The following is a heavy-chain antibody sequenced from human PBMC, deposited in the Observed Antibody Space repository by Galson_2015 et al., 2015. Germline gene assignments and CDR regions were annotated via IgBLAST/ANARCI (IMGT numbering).Heavy chain of an antibody. CDR3: AADGGRAIDAFDI. V-gene: IGHV1-58*01. D-gene: IGHD3-16*01. J-gene: IGHJ3*02. CDR1: GFTFTSSA. Sequence: SVKVSCKASGFTFTSSAVQWVRQARGQRLEWIGWIVVGSGNTNYAQKFQERVTITRDMSTSTAYMELSSLRSEDTAVYYCAADGGRAIDAFDIWGQGTMVTVSS. CDR2: IVVGSGNT.